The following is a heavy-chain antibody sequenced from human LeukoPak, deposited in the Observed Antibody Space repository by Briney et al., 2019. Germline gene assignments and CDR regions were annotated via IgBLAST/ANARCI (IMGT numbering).Heavy chain of an antibody. Sequence: GASVKVSCKASGVTFSRLVVSWVRQAPGQGLEWMGQIIPYFGTSNYAQNFQGRVTLTADEATNTAYMELSSLRSEDTAVYYCASPLVVTHGAFDIWGQGTMVTVSS. CDR1: GVTFSRLV. CDR2: IIPYFGTS. V-gene: IGHV1-69*13. CDR3: ASPLVVTHGAFDI. D-gene: IGHD4-23*01. J-gene: IGHJ3*02.